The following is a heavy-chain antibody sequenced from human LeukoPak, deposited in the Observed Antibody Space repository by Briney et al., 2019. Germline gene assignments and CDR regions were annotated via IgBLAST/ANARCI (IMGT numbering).Heavy chain of an antibody. Sequence: GGSLRLSCAASGFTFGSYWMSWVRQAPGKGLEWVANIKQDGSEKYYVDSVKGRFTISRDNAKNSLYLQMNSLRAEDTAVYYCAKDQPVGIVVVPAARGGYFDYWGQGTLVTVSS. D-gene: IGHD2-2*03. J-gene: IGHJ4*02. CDR3: AKDQPVGIVVVPAARGGYFDY. CDR2: IKQDGSEK. CDR1: GFTFGSYW. V-gene: IGHV3-7*01.